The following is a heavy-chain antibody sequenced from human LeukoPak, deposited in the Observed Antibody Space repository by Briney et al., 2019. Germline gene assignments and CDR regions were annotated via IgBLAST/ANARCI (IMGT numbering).Heavy chain of an antibody. CDR3: VKGGYDSSWLEGEFGY. J-gene: IGHJ4*02. Sequence: PGGSLRLSCASSGFKFDDYVMHWVRQPPGKGLEWVSGISWNSGAIGYADSVKGRFTISRDNANNSLYLQMNSLRIEDTALYYCVKGGYDSSWLEGEFGYWGQGTLVTVSS. V-gene: IGHV3-9*01. CDR1: GFKFDDYV. D-gene: IGHD6-13*01. CDR2: ISWNSGAI.